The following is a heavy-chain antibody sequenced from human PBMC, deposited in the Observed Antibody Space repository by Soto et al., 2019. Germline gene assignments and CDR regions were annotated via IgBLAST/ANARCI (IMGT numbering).Heavy chain of an antibody. D-gene: IGHD3-9*01. CDR1: GYTFTSYA. CDR2: INAGNGNT. CDR3: ARDVSDILTGWHYGMDV. V-gene: IGHV1-3*05. Sequence: QVQLVQSGAEEKKPGASVKVSCKASGYTFTSYAMHWVRQAPGQRLEWMGWINAGNGNTKYSQKFQGRVTITRDTSXSXXYMELSSLRSEDTAVYYCARDVSDILTGWHYGMDVWGQGTTVTVSS. J-gene: IGHJ6*02.